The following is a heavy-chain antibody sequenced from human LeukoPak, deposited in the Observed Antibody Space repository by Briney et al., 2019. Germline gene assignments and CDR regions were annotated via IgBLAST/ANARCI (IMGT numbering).Heavy chain of an antibody. D-gene: IGHD3-22*01. CDR2: VYYSGST. V-gene: IGHV4-30-4*01. Sequence: SETLSLTCTVSGGSISSGDYYWSWIRQPPGKGLEWIGYVYYSGSTYYNPSLKSRVTISVDTSKNQFSLELSSVTAADTAVYYCARGDYDSSGACGLFDPWGQGTLVTVSS. CDR3: ARGDYDSSGACGLFDP. J-gene: IGHJ5*02. CDR1: GGSISSGDYY.